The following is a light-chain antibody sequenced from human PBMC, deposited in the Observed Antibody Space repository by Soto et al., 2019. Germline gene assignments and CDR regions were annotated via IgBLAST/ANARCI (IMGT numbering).Light chain of an antibody. CDR2: EVS. CDR1: ISDIGVYNY. J-gene: IGLJ2*01. Sequence: QSALTQPASVSGSPGQSITISCTGPISDIGVYNYVSWYQQHPGKAPKLMIYEVSYRPSGVSNRFSGSKSGNTASLTISGLQAEDEGDYYCSSYSASNTLAVFGGGTKVTVL. V-gene: IGLV2-14*01. CDR3: SSYSASNTLAV.